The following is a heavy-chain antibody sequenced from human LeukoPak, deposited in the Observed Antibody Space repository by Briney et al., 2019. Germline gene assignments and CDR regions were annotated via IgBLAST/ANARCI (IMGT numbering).Heavy chain of an antibody. CDR2: IYHSGST. V-gene: IGHV4-4*02. D-gene: IGHD7-27*01. J-gene: IGHJ3*02. Sequence: SETLSLTCAVSGGSISSSNWWSWVRQPPGKGLEWIGEIYHSGSTNYNPSLKSRVTISVDKSKNQFSLKLSSVTAADTAVYYCARDSNWGLGAFDIWGQGTMVTVSS. CDR3: ARDSNWGLGAFDI. CDR1: GGSISSSNW.